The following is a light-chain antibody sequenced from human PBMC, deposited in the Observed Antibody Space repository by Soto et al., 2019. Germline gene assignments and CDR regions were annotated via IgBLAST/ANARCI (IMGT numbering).Light chain of an antibody. CDR3: QQYGSSPLFT. CDR1: QSVSSSY. V-gene: IGKV3-20*01. CDR2: GAS. J-gene: IGKJ3*01. Sequence: EIVLTQSPGTLSLSPGERAILSCRASQSVSSSYLAWYQQKPGQPPRLLIYGASSRTTGIPARFSGSGSGTDFTLTISRLEPEDFAVYYCQQYGSSPLFTFGPGTKVDIK.